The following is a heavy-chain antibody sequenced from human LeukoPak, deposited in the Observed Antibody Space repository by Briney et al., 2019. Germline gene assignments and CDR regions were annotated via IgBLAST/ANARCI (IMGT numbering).Heavy chain of an antibody. CDR2: IIPIFGTA. CDR3: AREITPVRGWFDP. J-gene: IGHJ5*02. CDR1: GGTFISYA. Sequence: ASVKVSCKASGGTFISYAISWVRQAPGQGLEWMGGIIPIFGTANYAQKFQGRVTITADESTSTAYMELSSLRSEDTAVYYCAREITPVRGWFDPWGQGTLVTVSS. V-gene: IGHV1-69*13. D-gene: IGHD4-23*01.